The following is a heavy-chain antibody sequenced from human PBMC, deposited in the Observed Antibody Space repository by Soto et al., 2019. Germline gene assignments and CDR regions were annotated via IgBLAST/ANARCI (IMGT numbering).Heavy chain of an antibody. CDR2: ISPSGSP. V-gene: IGHV4-30-2*01. Sequence: QVQLQESGSRLVRPSQTLSLTCSVSGGSVTSGGYSWSWIRQPPGKGLEWIGFISPSGSPAYNPSLKSRVTRSGDRSNNQISLELSSVTAADTAVYYCARGVLAWGPGTLVTVSS. J-gene: IGHJ5*02. CDR3: ARGVLA. CDR1: GGSVTSGGYS. D-gene: IGHD2-8*01.